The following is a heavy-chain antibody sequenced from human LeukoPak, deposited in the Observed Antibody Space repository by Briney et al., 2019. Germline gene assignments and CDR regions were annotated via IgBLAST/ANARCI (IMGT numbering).Heavy chain of an antibody. Sequence: GGSLRLSCAASGFTVSSSYMTWVRQAPGKGLEWVSTPYSGGGTFYADSVKGRFTISRDNSKNTLDLHMSSLRAEDTAVYYCARAGGLPIAVAPIDCWGQGTLVTVSS. D-gene: IGHD6-19*01. V-gene: IGHV3-53*01. CDR2: PYSGGGT. J-gene: IGHJ4*02. CDR3: ARAGGLPIAVAPIDC. CDR1: GFTVSSSY.